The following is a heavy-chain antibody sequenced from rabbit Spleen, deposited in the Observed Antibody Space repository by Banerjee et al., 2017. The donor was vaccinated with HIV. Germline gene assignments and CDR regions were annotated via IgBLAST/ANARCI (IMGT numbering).Heavy chain of an antibody. Sequence: QEQMGESGGGMVQPEGCLKLSCRASAFDFSSNYWMGWVRQAPGKGLEWIACISAGSSTGPYYANWAKGRFTISKASSTSVTLQMTSLTAADTSAYFCARDCYIRGCGIILYSFNLWGPGTLVSVS. J-gene: IGHJ4*01. CDR1: AFDFSSNYW. CDR3: ARDCYIRGCGIILYSFNL. CDR2: ISAGSSTGP. V-gene: IGHV1S45*01. D-gene: IGHD4-1*01.